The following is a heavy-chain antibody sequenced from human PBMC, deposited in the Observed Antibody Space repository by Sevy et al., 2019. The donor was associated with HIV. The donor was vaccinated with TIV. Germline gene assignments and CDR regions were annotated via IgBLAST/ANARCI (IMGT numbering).Heavy chain of an antibody. J-gene: IGHJ3*02. Sequence: ASVKVSCKTTGYIFSDYNMHWVPQAPGQGLEWMALINPNSGVTIYAHNFRGRVSVTRDTSMSTAYMELSGLTSDDTAVYYCVREDINAPRTLLSFDIWGQWTMVTVSS. CDR1: GYIFSDYN. CDR2: INPNSGVT. V-gene: IGHV1-2*06. D-gene: IGHD3-3*01. CDR3: VREDINAPRTLLSFDI.